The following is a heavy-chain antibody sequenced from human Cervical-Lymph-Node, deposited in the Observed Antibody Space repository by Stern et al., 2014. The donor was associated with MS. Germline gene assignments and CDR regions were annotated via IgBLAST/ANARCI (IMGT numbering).Heavy chain of an antibody. CDR2: INPNGSVT. J-gene: IGHJ4*02. V-gene: IGHV1-46*01. CDR1: GYTFTNYY. CDR3: TRAVGGVGRE. D-gene: IGHD3-16*01. Sequence: QVQLVQSGPEVKKPGASVMVSCKTSGYTFTNYYINWVRQAPGQGLEWMGIINPNGSVTASAQKFQGRLTMTRDTSTTTVYMRRITLTSEDTAMYYCTRAVGGVGREWGQGTLVFVSS.